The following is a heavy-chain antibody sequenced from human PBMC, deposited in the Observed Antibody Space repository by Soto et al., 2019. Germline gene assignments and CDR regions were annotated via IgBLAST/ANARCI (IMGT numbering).Heavy chain of an antibody. CDR2: MNPKSGNT. Sequence: ASVKVSCKASGYTFTSYDIKWVRQATGQGLERKGWMNPKSGNTGYAQNFQGRVTMTRNTSISTAYMELSSLRSEDTAVYFCAREPYYCGWGSPDVFEFWGQGTMVTVSS. CDR1: GYTFTSYD. D-gene: IGHD3-10*01. V-gene: IGHV1-8*01. J-gene: IGHJ3*01. CDR3: AREPYYCGWGSPDVFEF.